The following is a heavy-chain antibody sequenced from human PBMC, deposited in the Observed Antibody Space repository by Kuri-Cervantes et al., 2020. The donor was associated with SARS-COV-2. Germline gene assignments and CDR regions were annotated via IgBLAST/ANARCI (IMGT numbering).Heavy chain of an antibody. V-gene: IGHV1-2*06. Sequence: ASVKVSCKASGYTFTGYYMHWVRQAPGQGLEWMGRINPNSGGTNYAQKFQGRVTMTRDTSISTAYMELSRLRSEDTAVYYCARDEDSSGSDYRGQGTLVTVSS. CDR2: INPNSGGT. J-gene: IGHJ4*02. CDR1: GYTFTGYY. D-gene: IGHD6-19*01. CDR3: ARDEDSSGSDY.